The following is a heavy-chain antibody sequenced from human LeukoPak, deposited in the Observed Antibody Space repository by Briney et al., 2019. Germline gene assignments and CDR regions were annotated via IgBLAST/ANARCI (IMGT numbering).Heavy chain of an antibody. D-gene: IGHD2-15*01. V-gene: IGHV3-21*01. CDR2: ISSGSRYI. CDR1: GFTFSAYS. CDR3: AKCSGGNCYHSDDH. Sequence: GGSLRLSCAASGFTFSAYSMNWVRQAPGKGLEWVSSISSGSRYIYYADSVKGRFTTSRDNAKDSLYLQMNSLRAEDTAVYYCAKCSGGNCYHSDDHWGQGTLVTVSP. J-gene: IGHJ5*02.